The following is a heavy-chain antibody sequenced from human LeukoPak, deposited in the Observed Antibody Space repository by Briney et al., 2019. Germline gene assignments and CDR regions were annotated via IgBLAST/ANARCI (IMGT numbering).Heavy chain of an antibody. CDR1: GFTFSSYG. CDR3: AKDSAHCSGGSCYWAQNDAFDI. Sequence: PGGSLRLSCAASGFTFSSYGMSWVRQAPGKGLEWVSAISGSGGSTYYADSVKGRFTISRDNSKNTLYLQMNSLRAEDTAVYYCAKDSAHCSGGSCYWAQNDAFDIWGQGTMVTVSS. V-gene: IGHV3-23*01. CDR2: ISGSGGST. J-gene: IGHJ3*02. D-gene: IGHD2-15*01.